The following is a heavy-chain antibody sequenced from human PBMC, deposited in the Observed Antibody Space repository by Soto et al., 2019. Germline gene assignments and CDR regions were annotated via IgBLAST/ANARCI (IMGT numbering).Heavy chain of an antibody. Sequence: SETLSLTCAVYGGSFSGYYWSWIRQPPGKGLEWIGEINHSGSTNYNLSLKSRVTISVDTSKNQFSLKLSSVTAADTAVYYCARVFGYDTLTGPYYYYMDVWGKGTTVTVSS. CDR1: GGSFSGYY. J-gene: IGHJ6*03. CDR3: ARVFGYDTLTGPYYYYMDV. D-gene: IGHD3-9*01. CDR2: INHSGST. V-gene: IGHV4-34*01.